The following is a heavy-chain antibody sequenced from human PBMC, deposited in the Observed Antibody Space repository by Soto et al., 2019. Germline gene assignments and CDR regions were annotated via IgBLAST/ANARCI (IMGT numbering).Heavy chain of an antibody. Sequence: SETLSLTCAVSGGSISSSNWWSWVRQPQGKGLEWIGEIYHSGSTNYNPSLKSRVTISVDKSKNQFSLKLSSVTAADTAVYYCARGIAARQEGYYYYGMDVWGQGTTVTVSS. CDR2: IYHSGST. D-gene: IGHD6-6*01. J-gene: IGHJ6*02. CDR1: GGSISSSNW. CDR3: ARGIAARQEGYYYYGMDV. V-gene: IGHV4-4*02.